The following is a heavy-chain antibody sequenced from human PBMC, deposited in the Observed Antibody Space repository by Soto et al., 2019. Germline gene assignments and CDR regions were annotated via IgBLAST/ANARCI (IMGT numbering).Heavy chain of an antibody. D-gene: IGHD2-15*01. J-gene: IGHJ4*02. CDR3: ARPYCSGVICYSPPDF. V-gene: IGHV3-74*01. Sequence: EVQLVESGGGSVQPGGSQRLSCAASGFPFSSFWMDWVRQAPGKGLVWVAHINSDGSVTDYGDSVKGRFTISRDNAKNTLYLQMNNLRAEDTAVYYCARPYCSGVICYSPPDFWGQGTLVTVSS. CDR1: GFPFSSFW. CDR2: INSDGSVT.